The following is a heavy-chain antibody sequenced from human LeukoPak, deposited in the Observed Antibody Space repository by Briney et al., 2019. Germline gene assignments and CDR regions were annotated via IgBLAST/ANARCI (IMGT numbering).Heavy chain of an antibody. CDR1: GGSFSGDF. V-gene: IGHV4-34*01. CDR2: INHGGST. Sequence: SETLSLTCAVYGGSFSGDFWSWIRQSPGKGLEWIGEINHGGSTTYNPSLQSRVTMSVDTSTNQISLKMTSVTAADTAVYYCARVAYGSSWFDPWGQGTLVIVSS. J-gene: IGHJ5*02. CDR3: ARVAYGSSWFDP. D-gene: IGHD2-2*01.